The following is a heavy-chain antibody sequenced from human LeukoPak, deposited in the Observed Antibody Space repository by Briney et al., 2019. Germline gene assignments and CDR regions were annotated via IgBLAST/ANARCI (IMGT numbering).Heavy chain of an antibody. CDR2: ISGSGGST. CDR1: GFTFSSYA. CDR3: AKSSNYYGSGSLDY. V-gene: IGHV3-23*01. J-gene: IGHJ4*02. D-gene: IGHD3-10*01. Sequence: PGGSLRPSCAASGFTFSSYAMSWVRQPPGKGLEWVSAISGSGGSTYYADSVKGRFTISRDNSKNTLYLQMNSLRAEDTAVYYCAKSSNYYGSGSLDYWGQGTLVTVSS.